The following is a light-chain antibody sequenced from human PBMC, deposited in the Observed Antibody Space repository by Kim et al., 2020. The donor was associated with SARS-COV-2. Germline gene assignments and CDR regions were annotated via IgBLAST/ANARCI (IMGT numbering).Light chain of an antibody. CDR3: QQYNNWLWT. V-gene: IGKV3-15*01. J-gene: IGKJ1*01. CDR1: RGVSSN. CDR2: GAS. Sequence: VSAGRRAPPCRTARRGVSSNLAWYQQKPGQAPRLLIYGASTRATGIPARFSGSGSGTDFTLTISRLQSEDFAVYYCQQYNNWLWTFGQGTKVDIK.